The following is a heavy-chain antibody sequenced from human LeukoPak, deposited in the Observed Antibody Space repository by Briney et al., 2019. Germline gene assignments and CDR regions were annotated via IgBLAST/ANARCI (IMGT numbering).Heavy chain of an antibody. J-gene: IGHJ5*02. CDR2: ISTGGDI. Sequence: SDTLSLTCAVSAGSICNSYCSWARQPPGKGLEFIGYISTGGDINYSPSLRSRATMSINPSNNQLSLTLTSVATADTAVYFCVRGPGRGYDLEPWGQGSLVTVSS. V-gene: IGHV4-4*08. CDR1: AGSICNSY. D-gene: IGHD3-22*01. CDR3: VRGPGRGYDLEP.